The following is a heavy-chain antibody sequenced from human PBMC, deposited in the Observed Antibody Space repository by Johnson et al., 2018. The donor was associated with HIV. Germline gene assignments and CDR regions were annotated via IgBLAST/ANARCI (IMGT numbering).Heavy chain of an antibody. CDR1: GFTFDDHG. D-gene: IGHD6-13*01. V-gene: IGHV3-23*04. J-gene: IGHJ3*01. Sequence: VQLVESGGGVVRPGGSLRLSCAASGFTFDDHGMNWVRQAPGKGLEWVSSISGSDGATYYAVSVKGRFTISTDNSNNTLYLQMNSLRAEDTAVYYCAKDQWSSSWTNDAFDFWGQGTMVTVSS. CDR2: ISGSDGAT. CDR3: AKDQWSSSWTNDAFDF.